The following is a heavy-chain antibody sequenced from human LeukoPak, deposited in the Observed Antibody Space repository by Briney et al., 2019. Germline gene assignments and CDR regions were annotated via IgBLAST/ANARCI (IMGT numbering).Heavy chain of an antibody. Sequence: ASVKVSCKASGYTFTSYDINWVRQATGQGLEWMGWMNPNSGNTGYAQKFQGRVTMTRNTSISTAYMELSSLRAEDTAVYYCAKDSDRLGELSFPFDYWGQGTLVTVSS. CDR1: GYTFTSYD. J-gene: IGHJ4*02. D-gene: IGHD3-16*02. CDR2: MNPNSGNT. V-gene: IGHV1-8*01. CDR3: AKDSDRLGELSFPFDY.